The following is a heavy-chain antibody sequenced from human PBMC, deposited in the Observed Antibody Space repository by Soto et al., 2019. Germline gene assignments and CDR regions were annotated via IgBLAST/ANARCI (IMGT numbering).Heavy chain of an antibody. CDR1: GFTFDDYA. Sequence: GGSLRLSCAASGFTFDDYAMHWVRQAPGKGLEWVSGISWNSGSIGYADSVKGRFTISRDNAKNSLYLQMNSLRAEDTALYYCAKDSPVAGRNDYYYGMDVWGQGTTVTVSS. J-gene: IGHJ6*02. CDR3: AKDSPVAGRNDYYYGMDV. D-gene: IGHD6-19*01. CDR2: ISWNSGSI. V-gene: IGHV3-9*01.